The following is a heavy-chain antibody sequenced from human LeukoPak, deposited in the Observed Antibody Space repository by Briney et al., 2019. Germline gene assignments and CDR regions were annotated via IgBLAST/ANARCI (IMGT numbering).Heavy chain of an antibody. CDR3: ARRSRMTTIDAFDI. J-gene: IGHJ3*02. CDR1: GGSISSYY. Sequence: PSETLSLTCTVSGGSISSYYWSWLRQPPGKGLEWIGYIYYSGSTNYNPSLKSRVTISVDTSKNQFFLKLSSVTAADTAVYYCARRSRMTTIDAFDIWGQGTMVTVSS. V-gene: IGHV4-59*08. CDR2: IYYSGST. D-gene: IGHD5-24*01.